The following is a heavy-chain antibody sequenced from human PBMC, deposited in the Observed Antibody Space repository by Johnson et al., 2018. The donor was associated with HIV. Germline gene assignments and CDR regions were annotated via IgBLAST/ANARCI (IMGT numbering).Heavy chain of an antibody. CDR3: AREAYYARAFDL. CDR2: ISYDGINK. CDR1: GFTFSTSA. Sequence: QVQLVESGGGLVQPGGSLRLSCAASGFTFSTSAMHWVRQAPGKGLKWVATISYDGINKYYADSLKGRFAISRDNSRNTLDLRMDSLRVEDTAVYYCAREAYYARAFDLWGQGTIVTVSS. V-gene: IGHV3-30*09. J-gene: IGHJ3*01. D-gene: IGHD3-3*01.